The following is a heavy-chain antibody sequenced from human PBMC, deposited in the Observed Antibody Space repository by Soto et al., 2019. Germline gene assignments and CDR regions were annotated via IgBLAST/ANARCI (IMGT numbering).Heavy chain of an antibody. V-gene: IGHV3-23*01. CDR1: GFTFSSYA. J-gene: IGHJ6*02. D-gene: IGHD3-10*01. CDR3: AKDGAITMVRGALFYYYGMDV. CDR2: ISGSGGST. Sequence: GSLRLSCAASGFTFSSYAMSWVRQAPGKGLEWVSAISGSGGSTYYADSVKGRFTISRDNSKNTLYLQMNSLRAEDTAVYYCAKDGAITMVRGALFYYYGMDVWGQGTTVTVSS.